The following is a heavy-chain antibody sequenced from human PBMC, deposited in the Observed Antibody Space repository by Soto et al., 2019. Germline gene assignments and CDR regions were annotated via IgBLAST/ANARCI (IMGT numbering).Heavy chain of an antibody. J-gene: IGHJ6*02. CDR1: GDSISSGGYY. CDR3: ARDLGGAYYYGMDV. CDR2: IYYSGST. Sequence: SETLSLTCTVSGDSISSGGYYWSWIRQHPGKGLEWIGYIYYSGSTYYNPSLKSRVTISVDTSKNQFSLKLSSVTAADTAVYYCARDLGGAYYYGMDVWGQGTTVTVYS. D-gene: IGHD1-26*01. V-gene: IGHV4-30-4*08.